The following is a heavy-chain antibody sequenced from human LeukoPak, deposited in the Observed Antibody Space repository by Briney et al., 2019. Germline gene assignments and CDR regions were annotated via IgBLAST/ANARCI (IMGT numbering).Heavy chain of an antibody. J-gene: IGHJ2*01. CDR3: ARDQYEYSDGWYFDL. D-gene: IGHD1-26*01. Sequence: ASVKVSCKASGGTFSSYAISWVRQAPGQGLEWMGVINPTGGATSYTQKFQGRVTVTRDTSTTTVYVELRSLRSEDTAVYYCARDQYEYSDGWYFDLWGRGTLVTVSS. CDR2: INPTGGAT. V-gene: IGHV1-46*01. CDR1: GGTFSSYA.